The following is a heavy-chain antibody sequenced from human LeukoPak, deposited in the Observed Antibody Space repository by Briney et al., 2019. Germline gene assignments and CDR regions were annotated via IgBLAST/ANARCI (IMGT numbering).Heavy chain of an antibody. Sequence: GGSLRLSCAASGFTFSSYEMNWVRQAPGKGLEWVSYISSSGSTIYYADSVKGRFTISKDNAKNSLYLQMNSLRAEDTAVYYCVRDMTTVTTPGSDYYYGMDVWGQGTTVTVSS. CDR1: GFTFSSYE. V-gene: IGHV3-48*03. CDR3: VRDMTTVTTPGSDYYYGMDV. D-gene: IGHD4-17*01. CDR2: ISSSGSTI. J-gene: IGHJ6*02.